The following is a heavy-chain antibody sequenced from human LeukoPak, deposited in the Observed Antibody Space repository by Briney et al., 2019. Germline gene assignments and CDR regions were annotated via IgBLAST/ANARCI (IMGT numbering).Heavy chain of an antibody. CDR1: GFTFGDHA. CDR2: IRSKAYGGTT. V-gene: IGHV3-49*04. Sequence: GGSLRLSCRAYGFTFGDHAMSWVRQAPGKGLEWVGFIRSKAYGGTTEYAASVKGRFTISRSDSISVAYLHMNSLITDDTASYYCSRGPIQLWIHNGMDVWGQGTSVTVSS. D-gene: IGHD5-18*01. J-gene: IGHJ6*02. CDR3: SRGPIQLWIHNGMDV.